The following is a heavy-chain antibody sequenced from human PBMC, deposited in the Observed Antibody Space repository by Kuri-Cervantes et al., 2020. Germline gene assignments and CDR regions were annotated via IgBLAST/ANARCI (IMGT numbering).Heavy chain of an antibody. CDR3: ATWAGYYDFRDYRYLAFCPPYDY. CDR1: GYTFTGYC. D-gene: IGHD3-22*01. V-gene: IGHV1-46*01. J-gene: IGHJ4*02. CDR2: INPSGGST. Sequence: ASVKVSCKASGYTFTGYCIHWVRQAPGQGLEWMGIINPSGGSTSYAQKFQGRVTMTRDTSTSTVYMELSSLRSDDTAVYYCATWAGYYDFRDYRYLAFCPPYDYWGQGSLVTVSS.